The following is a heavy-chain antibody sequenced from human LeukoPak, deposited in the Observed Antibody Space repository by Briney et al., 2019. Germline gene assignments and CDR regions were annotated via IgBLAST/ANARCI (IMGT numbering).Heavy chain of an antibody. CDR3: AKVGVDGSSWNYYYYGMDV. CDR2: ISGSGGST. J-gene: IGHJ6*02. V-gene: IGHV3-23*01. Sequence: GGSLRLSCAASGFTFSSYAMSWVRQAPGKGLEWVSAISGSGGSTYYADSVKGRFTISRDNSKNTLYLQMNSLRAEDTAVYYCAKVGVDGSSWNYYYYGMDVWGQGTTVTVSS. CDR1: GFTFSSYA. D-gene: IGHD6-13*01.